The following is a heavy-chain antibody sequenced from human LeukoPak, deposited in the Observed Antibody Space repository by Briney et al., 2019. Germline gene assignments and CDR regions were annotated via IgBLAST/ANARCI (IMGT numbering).Heavy chain of an antibody. CDR2: VRSDGSDK. J-gene: IGHJ4*02. Sequence: GGSLRLSCAASGFTFSSYGMHWVRQAPGKGLEWVTFVRSDGSDKYYADSVKGRFTFSRDNSKNTVYLQMNSLRPEDTAVYYCVRDRDWAFDYWGQGSLVTVSS. CDR1: GFTFSSYG. V-gene: IGHV3-30*02. CDR3: VRDRDWAFDY. D-gene: IGHD2-21*02.